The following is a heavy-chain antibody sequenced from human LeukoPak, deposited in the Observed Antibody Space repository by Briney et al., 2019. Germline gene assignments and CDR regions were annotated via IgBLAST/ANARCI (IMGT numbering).Heavy chain of an antibody. D-gene: IGHD2-2*02. V-gene: IGHV3-23*01. CDR2: ISGSGGST. CDR3: AKVNQEYQLLYNYFDY. CDR1: GFTFSSYA. Sequence: GGSLRLSCAASGFTFSSYAMSWVRQAPGKGLEWVSAISGSGGSTYYADSVKGRFTISRDNSKNTLYLQMNILRAEDTAVYYCAKVNQEYQLLYNYFDYWGQGTLVTVSS. J-gene: IGHJ4*02.